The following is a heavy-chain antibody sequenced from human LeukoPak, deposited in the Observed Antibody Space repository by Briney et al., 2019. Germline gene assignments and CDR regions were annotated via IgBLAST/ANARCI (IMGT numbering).Heavy chain of an antibody. CDR1: GYTYTINH. CDR2: IKPSTGST. V-gene: IGHV1-46*01. J-gene: IGHJ4*02. CDR3: ARGLCSGGNCYPYFDS. Sequence: ASVKVSCNSSGYTYTINHIHWVRQAPGQGLEWMGIIKPSTGSTTYAQKSQDRVTITTDMSTSTDHMELSSLRSEHTAVYHCARGLCSGGNCYPYFDSWGQGTLVTVSS. D-gene: IGHD2-15*01.